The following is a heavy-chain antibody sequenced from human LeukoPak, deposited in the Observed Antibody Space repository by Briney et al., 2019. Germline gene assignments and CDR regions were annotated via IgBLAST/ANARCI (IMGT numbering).Heavy chain of an antibody. CDR1: GFAGSSNY. CDR3: ASRDKGYYYGLDV. D-gene: IGHD5-24*01. J-gene: IGHJ6*02. Sequence: GGSLRLSCAASGFAGSSNYMSWVRQAPGKGLEWVSIISGGGGTYYADSVKDRFTISRDNSKSTLYLRMKSLRVEDTAVYYCASRDKGYYYGLDVWGQGTTVTVAS. V-gene: IGHV3-66*01. CDR2: ISGGGGT.